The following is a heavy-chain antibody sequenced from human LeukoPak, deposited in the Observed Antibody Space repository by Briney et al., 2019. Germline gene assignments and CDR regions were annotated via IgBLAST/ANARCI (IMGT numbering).Heavy chain of an antibody. CDR1: GFTFSSYA. J-gene: IGHJ3*02. V-gene: IGHV4-59*08. D-gene: IGHD3-3*01. CDR2: IYYSGST. Sequence: GSLRLSCAASGFTFSSYAMSWVRQPPGKGLEWIGYIYYSGSTNYNPSLKSRVTISVDTSKNQFSLKLSSVTAADTAVYYCARHDTIFGVVIGSGDAFDIWGQGTMVTVSS. CDR3: ARHDTIFGVVIGSGDAFDI.